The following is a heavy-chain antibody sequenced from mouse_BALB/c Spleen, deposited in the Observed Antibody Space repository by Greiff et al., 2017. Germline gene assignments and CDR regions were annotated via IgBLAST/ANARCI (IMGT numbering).Heavy chain of an antibody. D-gene: IGHD2-4*01. CDR1: GYSITSDYA. CDR2: ISYSGST. V-gene: IGHV3-2*02. CDR3: ARGGITFAY. J-gene: IGHJ3*01. Sequence: ESGPGLVKPSQSLSLTCTVTGYSITSDYAWNWIRQFPGNKLEWMGYISYSGSTSYNPSLKSRISITRDTSKNQFFLQLNSVTTEDTATYYCARGGITFAYWGQGTLVTVSA.